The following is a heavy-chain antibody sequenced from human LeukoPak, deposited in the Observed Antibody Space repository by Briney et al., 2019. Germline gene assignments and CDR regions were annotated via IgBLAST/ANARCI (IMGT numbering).Heavy chain of an antibody. V-gene: IGHV3-20*04. J-gene: IGHJ6*03. D-gene: IGHD1-26*01. CDR3: ASSLGGSYFEYYMDV. Sequence: GGSLRLSCAASGSTFDDYGMSWVRQAPGKGLEWVSGINWNGGSTGYADSVKGRFTISRDNAKNSLYLQMNSLRAEDTALYYCASSLGGSYFEYYMDVWGKGTTVTVSS. CDR1: GSTFDDYG. CDR2: INWNGGST.